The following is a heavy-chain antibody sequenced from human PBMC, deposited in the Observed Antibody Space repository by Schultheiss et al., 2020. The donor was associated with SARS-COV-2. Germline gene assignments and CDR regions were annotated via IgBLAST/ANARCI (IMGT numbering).Heavy chain of an antibody. CDR2: ISSSGST. CDR3: AKDSGVVVVTASFDY. D-gene: IGHD2-21*02. J-gene: IGHJ4*02. V-gene: IGHV3-23*01. CDR1: GFTFSSYE. Sequence: GGSLRLSCAASGFTFSSYEMNWVRQAPGKGLEWVSYISSSGSTYYADSVKGRFTISRDNSKNTLYLQMNSLRAEDTAVYYCAKDSGVVVVTASFDYWGQGTLVTVSS.